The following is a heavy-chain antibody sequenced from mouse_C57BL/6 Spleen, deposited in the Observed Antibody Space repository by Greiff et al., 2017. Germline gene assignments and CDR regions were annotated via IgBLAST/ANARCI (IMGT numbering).Heavy chain of an antibody. D-gene: IGHD2-1*01. CDR2: IDPNSGGT. CDR1: GYTFTSSW. V-gene: IGHV1-72*01. Sequence: VPLQQSGAELVKPGASVKLSCKASGYTFTSSWMHWVKQRQGRGLAWIGRIDPNSGGTKYNEKFKSKATLTVDKPSSTAYMQLSRQTSEDSAVYYCARGGGNYWYFDVWGTGTTVTVSS. J-gene: IGHJ1*03. CDR3: ARGGGNYWYFDV.